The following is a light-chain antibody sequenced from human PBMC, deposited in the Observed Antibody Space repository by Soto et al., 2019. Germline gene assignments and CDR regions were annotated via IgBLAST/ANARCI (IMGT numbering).Light chain of an antibody. Sequence: QSALTQPASVSGSPGQSITISCTGTSSDVGSYNLVSWYQHHPGKAPKFIIYEDNKRPSGVSNRFSGSKSGNTASLTISGFQAEDEADYYCCAFVRSNALLFGGGTKLTVL. J-gene: IGLJ2*01. CDR1: SSDVGSYNL. CDR3: CAFVRSNALL. V-gene: IGLV2-23*01. CDR2: EDN.